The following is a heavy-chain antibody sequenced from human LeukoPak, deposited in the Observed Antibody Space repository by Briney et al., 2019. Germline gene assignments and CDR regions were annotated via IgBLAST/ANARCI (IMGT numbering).Heavy chain of an antibody. CDR1: GGSIRNSAYY. Sequence: KPSETLSLTCSVSGGSIRNSAYYWGWIRQAPGKGLEWIGNIYHSGSTYYNPSLKSRVTISVDTSKNQFSLRLNSVTAADTAVYYCAREWAYWGQGTLVTVSS. CDR2: IYHSGST. CDR3: AREWAY. J-gene: IGHJ4*02. V-gene: IGHV4-39*07.